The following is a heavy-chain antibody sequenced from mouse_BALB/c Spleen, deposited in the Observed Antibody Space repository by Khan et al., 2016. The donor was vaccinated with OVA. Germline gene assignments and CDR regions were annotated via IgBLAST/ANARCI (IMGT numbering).Heavy chain of an antibody. V-gene: IGHV5-6-5*01. J-gene: IGHJ3*01. CDR1: GFTFSSYA. CDR3: ARGGLLRRPGGCAY. CDR2: ISSGGST. D-gene: IGHD1-1*01. Sequence: EVELVESGGGLVKPGGSLKLSCAASGFTFSSYAMSWVRQTPEKRLAWVASISSGGSTYYPDSLKGRFTISRDNARNILYRQMSRLRSEETARYYCARGGLLRRPGGCAYWGQGTLVTVAA.